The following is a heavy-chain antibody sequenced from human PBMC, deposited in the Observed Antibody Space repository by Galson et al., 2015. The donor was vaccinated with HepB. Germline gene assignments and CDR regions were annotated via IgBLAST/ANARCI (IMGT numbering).Heavy chain of an antibody. D-gene: IGHD4-23*01. CDR3: VRGDYGGNPGDYYYMDV. CDR1: GYTFSSFD. V-gene: IGHV1-8*01. J-gene: IGHJ6*03. Sequence: SVKVSCKASGYTFSSFDINWVRQATGQGLEWMGWMNPNSGNTAYAQKFQGRVTMTRDTSISTAYMELSSLRSDDTAVYYCVRGDYGGNPGDYYYMDVWGEGTTVTVS. CDR2: MNPNSGNT.